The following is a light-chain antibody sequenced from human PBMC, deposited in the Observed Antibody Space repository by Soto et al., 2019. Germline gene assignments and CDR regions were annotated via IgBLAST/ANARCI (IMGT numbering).Light chain of an antibody. J-gene: IGKJ4*01. V-gene: IGKV3-20*01. CDR3: HQYGSSPRT. CDR2: GAS. Sequence: ETVLTQSPATLSLSPGERATLSCRASQSIRSNYLAWYQQKPGQAPRLLIYGASSKATGIPARFSGSGSGTDFTLTISTLEPEDFAVYYCHQYGSSPRTFGGGTEVEIK. CDR1: QSIRSNY.